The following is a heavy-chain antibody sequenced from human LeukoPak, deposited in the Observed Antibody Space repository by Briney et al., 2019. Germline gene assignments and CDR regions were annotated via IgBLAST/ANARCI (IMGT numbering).Heavy chain of an antibody. CDR2: INPNTGAT. D-gene: IGHD2-2*01. J-gene: IGHJ4*02. Sequence: ASVTVSCKASVYILTTCYLHWLRQAPGQGLEWMGSINPNTGATNYAQNFQGRVTMTRDTSINTAYMEVSRLRSDDTAVYYCARGYCSSTSCELDYWGQGTLATVSS. V-gene: IGHV1-2*02. CDR1: VYILTTCY. CDR3: ARGYCSSTSCELDY.